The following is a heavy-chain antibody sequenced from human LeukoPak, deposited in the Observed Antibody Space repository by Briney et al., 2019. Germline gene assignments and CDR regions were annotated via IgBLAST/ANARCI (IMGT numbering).Heavy chain of an antibody. CDR3: ARESGSVTSEVDFDY. V-gene: IGHV3-74*01. CDR1: GFSFSSYW. CDR2: ISNDESTI. D-gene: IGHD4-17*01. J-gene: IGHJ4*02. Sequence: PGGSLRLSCAASGFSFSSYWMHWVRQAPGKGPVWVSLISNDESTIIYADSVKGRFTISRDNAKNTLYLQMSSLRAEDTAVYYCARESGSVTSEVDFDYWGQGTLVTVSS.